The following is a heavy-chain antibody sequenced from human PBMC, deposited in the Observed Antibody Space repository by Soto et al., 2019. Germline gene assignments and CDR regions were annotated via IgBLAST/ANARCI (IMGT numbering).Heavy chain of an antibody. CDR3: ARMRPTEDTYGYYYYLDY. V-gene: IGHV3-74*01. D-gene: IGHD3-22*01. J-gene: IGHJ4*02. CDR2: INSGGSST. CDR1: GFTFSSYW. Sequence: PGGSLRLSCAASGFTFSSYWMYWVRQAPGKGLVWVSDINSGGSSTTYADSVKGRFTISRDNSKNTLYLQMNSLRAEDTAVYYCARMRPTEDTYGYYYYLDYWGQGTPVTVSS.